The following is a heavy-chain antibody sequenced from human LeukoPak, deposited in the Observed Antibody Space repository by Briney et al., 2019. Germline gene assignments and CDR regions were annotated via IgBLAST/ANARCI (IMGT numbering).Heavy chain of an antibody. V-gene: IGHV4-59*01. CDR2: IYNSGST. CDR1: GGSISSYY. D-gene: IGHD6-13*01. J-gene: IGHJ4*02. Sequence: KPSETLSLTCTVSGGSISSYYWSWIRQPPGKGLECIGYIYNSGSTNYNPSLKSRVSISVDTPKNQFSLKLSSVTAADTAVYYCARWGEAAAGIYYWGQGTLVTVSS. CDR3: ARWGEAAAGIYY.